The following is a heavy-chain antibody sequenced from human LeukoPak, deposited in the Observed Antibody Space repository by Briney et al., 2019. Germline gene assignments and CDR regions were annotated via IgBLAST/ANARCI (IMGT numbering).Heavy chain of an antibody. J-gene: IGHJ6*03. V-gene: IGHV3-23*01. CDR3: AKDLGAYGSGLWVRHYYYYMDV. CDR1: GFTFNNYD. D-gene: IGHD3-10*01. CDR2: ISGSGGST. Sequence: PGGSLRLSCAASGFTFNNYDITWVRQAPGKGLEWVSAISGSGGSTYYADSVKGRFTISRDNSKNTLYLQMNSLRAEDTAVYYCAKDLGAYGSGLWVRHYYYYMDVWGKGTTVTVSS.